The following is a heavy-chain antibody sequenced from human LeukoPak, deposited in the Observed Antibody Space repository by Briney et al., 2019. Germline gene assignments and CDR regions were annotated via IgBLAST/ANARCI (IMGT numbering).Heavy chain of an antibody. CDR1: GDSVSSNSAA. CDR2: TYYRSKWYN. D-gene: IGHD3-10*01. J-gene: IGHJ3*02. Sequence: SQTLSLTCAISGDSVSSNSAAWNWIRQSPSRGLEWLGRTYYRSKWYNDYAVSVKSRITINPDTSKNQFSLQLNSVTPEDTAVYYCARVPGAIWFGESTRSYAFDIWGQGTMVTVSS. CDR3: ARVPGAIWFGESTRSYAFDI. V-gene: IGHV6-1*01.